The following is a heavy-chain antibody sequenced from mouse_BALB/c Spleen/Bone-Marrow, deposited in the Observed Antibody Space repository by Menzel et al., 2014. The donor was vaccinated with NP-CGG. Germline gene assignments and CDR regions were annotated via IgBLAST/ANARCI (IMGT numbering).Heavy chain of an antibody. V-gene: IGHV1-53*01. D-gene: IGHD2-4*01. CDR1: GYTFTSYY. Sequence: VQLQQSGAELVKPGASVKLSCKASGYTFTSYYMYWVKQRPGQGLEWIGEINPSNGGTNFNEKFKGKATLTADKSSSTAYMQLSSLTSEDSAVYFCARDDYAYWGQGTLVTVSA. CDR3: ARDDYAY. J-gene: IGHJ3*01. CDR2: INPSNGGT.